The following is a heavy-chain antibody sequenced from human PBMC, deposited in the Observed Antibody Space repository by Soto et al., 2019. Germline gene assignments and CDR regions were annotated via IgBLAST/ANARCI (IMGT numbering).Heavy chain of an antibody. CDR2: IKYDGSET. CDR3: ARYSSTWGL. D-gene: IGHD2-2*01. J-gene: IGHJ4*02. CDR1: GFTFSTYL. V-gene: IGHV3-7*01. Sequence: GGSLRLSCAASGFTFSTYLMSWVRQAPGKGLEWVANIKYDGSETYYVDSVKGRFTISRDNAKNSLYLQMNSLRGEDTAVYYCARYSSTWGLWGQGTLVTVSS.